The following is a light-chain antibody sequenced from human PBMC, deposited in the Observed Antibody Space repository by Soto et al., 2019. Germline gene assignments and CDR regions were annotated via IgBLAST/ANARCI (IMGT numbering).Light chain of an antibody. J-gene: IGKJ1*01. V-gene: IGKV3-20*01. CDR3: QQYDRSPWT. CDR1: QSVSSN. Sequence: ETVITQSPATLSVSPGGRATLSCGASQSVSSNLAWYRQRPGQAPRLLIYGASSRATGIPDRFSGSGSGTDFTLTISRLEPEDFAVYYCQQYDRSPWTFGQGTKVDIK. CDR2: GAS.